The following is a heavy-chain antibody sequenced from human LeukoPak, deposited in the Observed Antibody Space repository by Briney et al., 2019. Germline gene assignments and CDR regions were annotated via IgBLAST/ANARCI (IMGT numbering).Heavy chain of an antibody. CDR3: ARTQSPYDSSGSPGY. CDR2: IYSGGST. Sequence: GGSLRLSCAASGFSVSNNYMSWVRQPPGKGLEWVSVIYSGGSTYYADSVKGRFTISRDNSKNTLYLQMNSLRAEDTAVYYCARTQSPYDSSGSPGYWGQGTLVTVSS. J-gene: IGHJ4*02. V-gene: IGHV3-53*05. D-gene: IGHD3-22*01. CDR1: GFSVSNNY.